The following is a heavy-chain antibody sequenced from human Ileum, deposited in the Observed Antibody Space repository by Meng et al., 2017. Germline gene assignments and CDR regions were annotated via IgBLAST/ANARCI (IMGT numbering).Heavy chain of an antibody. CDR3: ARDTAYGAYDI. D-gene: IGHD2-21*01. Sequence: VEVVGAGGGCGLPGGVLRLSCVGSGFTYSNSSIAWHRQAPGKGLELVANMNQDASVKNYVDSVKRRFAISRDNATNSLYLQLNSIRAEDTALYYCARDTAYGAYDIWGQGTMVTVSS. V-gene: IGHV3-7*01. J-gene: IGHJ3*02. CDR2: MNQDASVK. CDR1: GFTYSNSS.